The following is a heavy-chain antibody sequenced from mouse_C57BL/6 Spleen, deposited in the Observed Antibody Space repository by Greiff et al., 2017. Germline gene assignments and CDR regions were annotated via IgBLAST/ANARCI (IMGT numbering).Heavy chain of an antibody. Sequence: QVQLQQSGAELVRPGASVTLSCKASGYTFTDYEMHWVKQTPVHGLEWIGAIDPETGGTAYNQKFKGKAILTADKSSSTAYMELRSLTSEDSAVXYCTRLRQGYAMDYWGQGTSVTVAS. CDR1: GYTFTDYE. CDR3: TRLRQGYAMDY. CDR2: IDPETGGT. J-gene: IGHJ4*01. V-gene: IGHV1-15*01. D-gene: IGHD2-12*01.